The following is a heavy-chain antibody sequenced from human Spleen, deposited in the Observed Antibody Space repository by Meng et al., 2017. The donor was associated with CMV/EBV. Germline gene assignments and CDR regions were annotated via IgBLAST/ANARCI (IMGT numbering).Heavy chain of an antibody. J-gene: IGHJ3*02. V-gene: IGHV3-11*04. Sequence: GESLKISCAASGFTFTDYYMTWIRQAPGKGLEWVSYISTSGRTIFHADSVKGRFTVSRDNAKNSLYLQMNSLRAEDTAVYYCAELDYDSSGYDAFDIWGQGTMVTVSS. CDR2: ISTSGRTI. CDR1: GFTFTDYY. D-gene: IGHD3-22*01. CDR3: AELDYDSSGYDAFDI.